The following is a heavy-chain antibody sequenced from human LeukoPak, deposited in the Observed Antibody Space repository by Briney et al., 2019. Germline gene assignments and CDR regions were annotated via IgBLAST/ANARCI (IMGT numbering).Heavy chain of an antibody. CDR1: SGSIGTYY. CDR2: VYYNGNT. CDR3: ARQVAATAPVGY. Sequence: SETLSLTCTVSSGSIGTYYWSWIRQPPGKGLEWIGDVYYNGNTNYNPSLKGRVTISVFTSKNQFSLKLTSVTAADTAVYYCARQVAATAPVGYWGQGTLVTVSS. D-gene: IGHD6-13*01. J-gene: IGHJ4*02. V-gene: IGHV4-59*08.